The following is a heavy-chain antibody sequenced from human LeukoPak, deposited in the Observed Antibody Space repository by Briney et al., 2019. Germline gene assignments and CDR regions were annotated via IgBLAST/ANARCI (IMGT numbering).Heavy chain of an antibody. D-gene: IGHD4-17*01. CDR2: ISSSSSTI. CDR3: AKDLLDYGDDSNWFDP. J-gene: IGHJ5*02. V-gene: IGHV3-48*02. Sequence: GGSLRLSCAASGFTFSSYSMNWVRQAPGKGLEWVSYISSSSSTIYYADSVKGRFTISRDNAKNSLYLQMNSLRDEDTAVYYCAKDLLDYGDDSNWFDPWGQGTLVTVSS. CDR1: GFTFSSYS.